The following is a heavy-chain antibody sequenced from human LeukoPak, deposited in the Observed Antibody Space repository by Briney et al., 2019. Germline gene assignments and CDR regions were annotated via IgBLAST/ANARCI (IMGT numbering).Heavy chain of an antibody. CDR3: ARAEVVVAAEIDY. CDR2: ISSSSSTI. D-gene: IGHD2-15*01. V-gene: IGHV3-48*01. CDR1: GFTFSSYS. Sequence: PGGSLRLSCAASGFTFSSYSMNWVRQAPGKGLEWVSYISSSSSTIYYADSVKGRFTISRDNAKNSLYLQMNSLRAEDTAVYYCARAEVVVAAEIDYWGQGTLVTVSS. J-gene: IGHJ4*02.